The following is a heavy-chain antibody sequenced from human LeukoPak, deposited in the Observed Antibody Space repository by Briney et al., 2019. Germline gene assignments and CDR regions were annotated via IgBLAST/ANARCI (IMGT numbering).Heavy chain of an antibody. J-gene: IGHJ4*02. CDR2: ISSSSSTI. CDR3: ARDVGYGDIDY. V-gene: IGHV3-48*01. D-gene: IGHD4-17*01. CDR1: GFTFSSYS. Sequence: GGSLRLSCAASGFTFSSYSMNWVRQAPGKGLEWVSYISSSSSTIYYADSVKGRFTISRDNAKNSLYLQMNSLRGEDTAVYYCARDVGYGDIDYWGQGTLVTVSS.